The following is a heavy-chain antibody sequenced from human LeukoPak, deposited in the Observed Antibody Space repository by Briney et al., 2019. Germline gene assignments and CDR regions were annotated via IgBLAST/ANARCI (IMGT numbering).Heavy chain of an antibody. CDR3: TTAAYCSGGSCYLGGPLDGAFDI. D-gene: IGHD2-15*01. CDR2: IKSKTDGGTT. CDR1: GFTFSNAW. J-gene: IGHJ3*02. Sequence: GGSLRLSCAASGFTFSNAWMSWVRQAPGKGLEWVGRIKSKTDGGTTDYAAPVKGRFTISRDDSKNTLYLQMNSLKTEDTAVYYCTTAAYCSGGSCYLGGPLDGAFDIWGQGTMVTVSS. V-gene: IGHV3-15*01.